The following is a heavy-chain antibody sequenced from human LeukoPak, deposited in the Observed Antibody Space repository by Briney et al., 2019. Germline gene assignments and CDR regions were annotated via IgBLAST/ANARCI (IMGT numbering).Heavy chain of an antibody. CDR2: ISTSGST. CDR3: ARQKCTSASCLTKNAFDT. D-gene: IGHD2-2*01. CDR1: GGSISNYY. V-gene: IGHV4-4*07. Sequence: SETLSLTCTVPGGSISNYYWSWIRQPAGKGLEWIGRISTSGSTNYNPSLESRVTISVDTSKNQFSLDLSSVTAADTAVYYCARQKCTSASCLTKNAFDTWGQGTMVTVSS. J-gene: IGHJ3*02.